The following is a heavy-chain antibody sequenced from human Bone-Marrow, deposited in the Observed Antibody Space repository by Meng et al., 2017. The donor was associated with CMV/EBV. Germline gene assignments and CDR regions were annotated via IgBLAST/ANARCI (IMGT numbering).Heavy chain of an antibody. V-gene: IGHV4-59*01. J-gene: IGHJ6*02. CDR2: IYYSGST. CDR1: GCSISTYS. D-gene: IGHD2-2*01. CDR3: ARYCRSSSCYPYYYYGVDV. Sequence: SGCSISTYSWTWIRQPPGKGLEWIGYIYYSGSTNYNPSLKSRVTISVDTSKNQFSLKLTSVTAADTAVYYCARYCRSSSCYPYYYYGVDVWGQGTTVTVSS.